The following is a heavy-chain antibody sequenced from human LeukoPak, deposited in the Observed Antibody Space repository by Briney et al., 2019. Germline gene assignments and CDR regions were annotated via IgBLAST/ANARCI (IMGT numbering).Heavy chain of an antibody. J-gene: IGHJ4*02. D-gene: IGHD3-22*01. V-gene: IGHV3-23*01. CDR2: ITGSGGAT. Sequence: GGSLRLSCAASGFTFSTYDGNWVRQAPGKGLEWVSAITGSGGATYYADSVKGRFTISKDNYKNTPYMQMSSLRADDTAVYYGAKDRARYYVSNGYYWGYYFDSWGQGILVTVST. CDR1: GFTFSTYD. CDR3: AKDRARYYVSNGYYWGYYFDS.